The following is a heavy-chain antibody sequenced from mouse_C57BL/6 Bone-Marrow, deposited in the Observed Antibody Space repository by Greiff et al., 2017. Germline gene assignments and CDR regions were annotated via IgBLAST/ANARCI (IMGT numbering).Heavy chain of an antibody. Sequence: VQRVESGPELVKPGASVKLSCKASGYTFTSYDINWVKQRPGQGLEWIGWIYPRDGSTKYNEKFKGKATLTVDTSSSTAYMELHSLTSEDSAVYFCARDYGSSYWYFDVWGTGTTVTVSS. CDR3: ARDYGSSYWYFDV. CDR2: IYPRDGST. CDR1: GYTFTSYD. V-gene: IGHV1-85*01. J-gene: IGHJ1*03. D-gene: IGHD1-1*01.